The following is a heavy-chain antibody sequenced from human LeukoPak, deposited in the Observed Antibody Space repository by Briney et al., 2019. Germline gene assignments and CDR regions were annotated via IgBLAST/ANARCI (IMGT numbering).Heavy chain of an antibody. CDR3: AKRIAASGTRSFDC. D-gene: IGHD6-13*01. CDR1: GFTFSTYV. V-gene: IGHV3-23*01. CDR2: ISGSDGTT. Sequence: GGSLRLSCAASGFTFSTYVMSWVCQAPGKGLECVSAISGSDGTTYYADSVKGRFSISRDNSKNTLYLQLNSPRAEHRAIYYCAKRIAASGTRSFDCWGQGTLVTVSS. J-gene: IGHJ4*02.